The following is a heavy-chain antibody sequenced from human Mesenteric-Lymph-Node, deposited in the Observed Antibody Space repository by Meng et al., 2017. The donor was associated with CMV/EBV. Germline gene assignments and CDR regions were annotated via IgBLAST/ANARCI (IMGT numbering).Heavy chain of an antibody. CDR1: GYTFTDYY. Sequence: ASVKVSCKASGYTFTDYYFHWVRQAPGQGPEWLGWITPKSGATFYEQKFQGRLTVTTDTSINTSHMDLSSLAPDDTAVYFCARDVGQGALDYWGQGTLVTVSS. D-gene: IGHD1-26*01. J-gene: IGHJ4*02. CDR2: ITPKSGAT. CDR3: ARDVGQGALDY. V-gene: IGHV1-2*02.